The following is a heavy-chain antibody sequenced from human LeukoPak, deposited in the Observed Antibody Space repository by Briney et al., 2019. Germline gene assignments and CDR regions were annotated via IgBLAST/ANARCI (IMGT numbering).Heavy chain of an antibody. J-gene: IGHJ6*03. CDR3: ARTPLVVPAAILNYYYYMDV. CDR2: IIPIFGTA. Sequence: GASVKVSCKASGGTFSSYAISWVRQAPGQGLEWMGGIIPIFGTANYAQKFQGRVTITTDESTSTAYMELSSLRSEDTAVYYCARTPLVVPAAILNYYYYMDVWGKGTTVTVSS. CDR1: GGTFSSYA. V-gene: IGHV1-69*05. D-gene: IGHD2-2*02.